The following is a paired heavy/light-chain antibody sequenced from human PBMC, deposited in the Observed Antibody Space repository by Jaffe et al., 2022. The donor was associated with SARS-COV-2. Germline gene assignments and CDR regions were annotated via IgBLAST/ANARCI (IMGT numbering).Heavy chain of an antibody. V-gene: IGHV3-74*01. D-gene: IGHD3-22*01. CDR1: GFAFSGYW. CDR2: MSGDGSTT. Sequence: EVQLVESGGGLVQPGGSLRLSCAASGFAFSGYWMHWVRQVPGKGLVWVSRMSGDGSTTTYADSVKGRFTISRDNAKNTLYLQMNSLRAEDTAVYYCARSYDSSGYYFRFWGQGTLVTVSS. J-gene: IGHJ4*02. CDR3: ARSYDSSGYYFRF.
Light chain of an antibody. J-gene: IGKJ1*01. CDR2: WAS. V-gene: IGKV4-1*01. CDR1: PSVLSSSNNKNY. CDR3: QQYYSSPWT. Sequence: DIVMTQSPDSLAVSLGERATINCKSSPSVLSSSNNKNYLAWYQQKPGQPPKLLIHWASTRESGVPDRFSGSGSGTDFTLTISSLQAEDVAVYYCQQYYSSPWTFGQGTRVEIK.